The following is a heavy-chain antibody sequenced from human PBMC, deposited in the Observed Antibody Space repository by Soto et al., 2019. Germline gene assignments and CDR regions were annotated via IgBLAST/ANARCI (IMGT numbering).Heavy chain of an antibody. V-gene: IGHV3-33*01. J-gene: IGHJ6*02. CDR1: GFTFSSYG. CDR3: ARDLGYYYDSSGLPYYYSGMDV. D-gene: IGHD3-22*01. CDR2: IWYDGSNK. Sequence: GGSLRLSCAASGFTFSSYGMHWVRQAPGKGLEWVAVIWYDGSNKYYADSVKGRFTISRDNSKNTLYLQMNSLRAEDTAVYYCARDLGYYYDSSGLPYYYSGMDVWGQGTTVTVYS.